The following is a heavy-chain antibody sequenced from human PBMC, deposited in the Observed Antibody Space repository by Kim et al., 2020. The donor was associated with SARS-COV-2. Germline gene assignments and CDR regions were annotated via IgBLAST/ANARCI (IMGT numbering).Heavy chain of an antibody. CDR2: ISSSSSYI. J-gene: IGHJ6*02. Sequence: GGTLRLSCAASGFTFSSYSMNWGRQAPGKGLEWVSSISSSSSYIYYADSVKGRFTISRDNAKNSLYLQMNSLRAEDTAEYYCARDSAFTIFGVVTADYGMDVWGQGTTVTVSS. D-gene: IGHD3-3*01. CDR1: GFTFSSYS. V-gene: IGHV3-21*01. CDR3: ARDSAFTIFGVVTADYGMDV.